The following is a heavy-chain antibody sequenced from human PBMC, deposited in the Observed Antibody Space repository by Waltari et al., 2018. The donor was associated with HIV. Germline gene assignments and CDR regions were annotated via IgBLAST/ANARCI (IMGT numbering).Heavy chain of an antibody. Sequence: QLQLQESGPGLVKPSATLSLTCTVSGGSISSRRYYWGWIRQPPGKGLEWIGSVYYSGGTYYNPSLWSRVTISIDTSKNHCSLRLSSVTAADTAVYFCVRDNTSGYLFDYWGQGTLVTVSS. CDR1: GGSISSRRYY. CDR2: VYYSGGT. J-gene: IGHJ4*02. D-gene: IGHD3-22*01. CDR3: VRDNTSGYLFDY. V-gene: IGHV4-39*02.